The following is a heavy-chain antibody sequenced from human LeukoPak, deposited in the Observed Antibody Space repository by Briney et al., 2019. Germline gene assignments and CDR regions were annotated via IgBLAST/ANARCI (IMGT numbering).Heavy chain of an antibody. Sequence: GGSLRLSCAASGFTVSSNYMSWVRQAPGKGLEWVSVIYSGGSTYYADSVKGRFTISRDNSKNTLYLQMNSLRAEDTAVYYCARDGRLDPDFDYWGQGTLVTVSS. V-gene: IGHV3-66*01. CDR3: ARDGRLDPDFDY. CDR2: IYSGGST. D-gene: IGHD6-25*01. J-gene: IGHJ4*02. CDR1: GFTVSSNY.